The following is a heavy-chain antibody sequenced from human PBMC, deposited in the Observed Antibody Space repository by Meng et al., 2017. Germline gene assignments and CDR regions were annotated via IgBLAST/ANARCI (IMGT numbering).Heavy chain of an antibody. Sequence: QGERQQVGAGLLKPSETLSLPCAVYGGSFSGYYWSWIRQTPGKGLEWIVEINHGGRTNYNPSLKRRVTISVDMSKNQFSLQLSSVTAADTAVYYCARGYCSGGSCYSNWFDPWGQGPLVTVSS. D-gene: IGHD2-15*01. V-gene: IGHV4-34*01. CDR2: INHGGRT. J-gene: IGHJ5*02. CDR1: GGSFSGYY. CDR3: ARGYCSGGSCYSNWFDP.